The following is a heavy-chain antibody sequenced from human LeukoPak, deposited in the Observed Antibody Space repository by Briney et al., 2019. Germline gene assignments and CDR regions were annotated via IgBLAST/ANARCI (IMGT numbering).Heavy chain of an antibody. D-gene: IGHD2-2*01. CDR2: INQDGSER. CDR1: GFTFSNYW. V-gene: IGHV3-7*01. CDR3: AREGCSSTSCYGEFDY. J-gene: IGHJ4*02. Sequence: GGSLRLSCAVSGFTFSNYWMSWVRQAPAKGLEWVAYINQDGSERYYVDSMEGRFTISRDNAEKSLFLQMNSLRAEDTAVYYCAREGCSSTSCYGEFDYWGQGTLVTVSS.